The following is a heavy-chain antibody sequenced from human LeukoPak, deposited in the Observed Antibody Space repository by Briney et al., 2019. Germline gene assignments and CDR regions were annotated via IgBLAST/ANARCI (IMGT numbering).Heavy chain of an antibody. CDR1: GGSISSSSYY. CDR2: IYYSGST. Sequence: SETLSLTCTVSGGSISSSSYYWGWIRQPPGKGLEWIGSIYYSGSTYYNPSLKSRVTISVDTSKNQFSLKLSSVTAADTAVYYCARAYLSIAARPSKPAGYFDYWGQGTLVTVSS. D-gene: IGHD6-6*01. J-gene: IGHJ4*02. V-gene: IGHV4-39*01. CDR3: ARAYLSIAARPSKPAGYFDY.